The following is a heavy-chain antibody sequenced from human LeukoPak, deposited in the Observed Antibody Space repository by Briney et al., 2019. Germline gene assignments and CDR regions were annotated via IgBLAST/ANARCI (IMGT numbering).Heavy chain of an antibody. CDR3: ARRLTQYDCFDP. J-gene: IGHJ5*02. V-gene: IGHV4-34*01. D-gene: IGHD2-2*01. CDR1: GGPFSDYY. Sequence: SETLSLTCAVYGGPFSDYYWSWIRQPPGKGLEWIGKINHSGSTNYSPSLKSRVTISIDTSKNQFSLKLNSMTAADTAVYYCARRLTQYDCFDPWGQGILVTVSS. CDR2: INHSGST.